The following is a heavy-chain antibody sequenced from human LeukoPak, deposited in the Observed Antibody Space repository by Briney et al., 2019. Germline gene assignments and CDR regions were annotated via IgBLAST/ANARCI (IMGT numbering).Heavy chain of an antibody. V-gene: IGHV1-2*02. CDR1: VCSLSDYH. D-gene: IGHD3-22*01. CDR2: LNSNSGGT. CDR3: ARDRAYDHRGLPMFSP. J-gene: IGHJ5*02. Sequence: ASVNVSFMPSVCSLSDYHIQWLGQAPGQGLEWVGTLNSNSGGTSYAQKFQGRVTLYRDTSINTAYMELHSLTPDDTAVYYCARDRAYDHRGLPMFSPWGQGTLVTVSS.